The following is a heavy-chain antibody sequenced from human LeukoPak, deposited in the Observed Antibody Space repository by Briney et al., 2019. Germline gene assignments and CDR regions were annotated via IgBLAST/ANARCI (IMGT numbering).Heavy chain of an antibody. CDR2: IYYSGST. CDR3: ARYLRSGLYAFDI. Sequence: SETLSLTCTVSGGSISNYYWYWMRQPPGKGLEWIGYIYYSGSTYYNPSLKSRVTISVDTSKNQFSLRLSSVTAADTAVYYCARYLRSGLYAFDIWGQGTMVTVSS. D-gene: IGHD3-22*01. V-gene: IGHV4-59*04. CDR1: GGSISNYY. J-gene: IGHJ3*02.